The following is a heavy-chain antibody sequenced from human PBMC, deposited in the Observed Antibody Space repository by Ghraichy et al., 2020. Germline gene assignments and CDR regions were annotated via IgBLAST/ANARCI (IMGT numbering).Heavy chain of an antibody. V-gene: IGHV3-33*08. CDR1: GFTFSSYG. Sequence: GGSLRLSCAASGFTFSSYGMHWVRQAPGKGLEWVAVIWYDGSNKYYADSVKGRFTISRDNSKNTLYLQMNSLRAEDTAVYYCARGIRSSSWYPNYYFDYWGQGTLVTVSS. CDR2: IWYDGSNK. CDR3: ARGIRSSSWYPNYYFDY. D-gene: IGHD6-13*01. J-gene: IGHJ4*02.